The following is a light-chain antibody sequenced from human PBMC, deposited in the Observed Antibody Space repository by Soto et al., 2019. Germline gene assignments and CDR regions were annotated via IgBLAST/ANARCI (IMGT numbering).Light chain of an antibody. CDR3: QAWDTGIQV. CDR2: VNSDGSH. V-gene: IGLV4-69*01. CDR1: SGHSNYA. Sequence: QSVLTQSPSASASLGASVKLSCTLSSGHSNYAIAWHQQQPEKGPRYLMKVNSDGSHNKGDGIPGRFSGSSSGAERYLIISRLHSEDEAAYYCQAWDTGIQVFGGGTKLTVL. J-gene: IGLJ2*01.